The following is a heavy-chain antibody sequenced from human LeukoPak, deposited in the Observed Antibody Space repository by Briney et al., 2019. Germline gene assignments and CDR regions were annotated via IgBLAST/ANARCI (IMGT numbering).Heavy chain of an antibody. V-gene: IGHV3-53*01. Sequence: GGSLRLSCAAPGFTVSFNYMSWVRQAPGKGLEWVSVIYSGGSTYYADSVKGRFTISRDNAKNTLYLQMNSLRAEDTAVYYCARERSTDYYYYGMDVWGQGTTVTVSS. CDR2: IYSGGST. CDR1: GFTVSFNY. J-gene: IGHJ6*02. CDR3: ARERSTDYYYYGMDV.